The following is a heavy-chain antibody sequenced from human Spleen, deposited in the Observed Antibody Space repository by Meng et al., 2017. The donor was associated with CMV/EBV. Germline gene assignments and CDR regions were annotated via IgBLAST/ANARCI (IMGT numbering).Heavy chain of an antibody. CDR1: GFTFSGSA. D-gene: IGHD3-3*01. CDR2: ITSSGNYI. CDR3: ARDVPRLR. V-gene: IGHV3-21*01. J-gene: IGHJ3*01. Sequence: GESLKISCAASGFTFSGSAMHWVRQAPGKRLEWISSITSSGNYIYYADSVKGRFTISRDNAKNSLYLQMNSLRAEDTAVYYCARDVPRLRWGQGTVVTVSS.